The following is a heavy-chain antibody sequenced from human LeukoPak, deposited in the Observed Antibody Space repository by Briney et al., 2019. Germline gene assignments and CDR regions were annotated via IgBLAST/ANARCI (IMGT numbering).Heavy chain of an antibody. CDR3: ARFRTYDFWSGYYKSYYYMDV. D-gene: IGHD3-3*01. CDR1: GYTFTSYG. Sequence: ASVKVSCKASGYTFTSYGISWVRQAPGQGLEWMGWISAYNGNTNYAQKLQGRVTMTTDTSTSTAYMELRSLRSDDTAVYYCARFRTYDFWSGYYKSYYYMDVWGKGTTVTVSS. CDR2: ISAYNGNT. J-gene: IGHJ6*03. V-gene: IGHV1-18*01.